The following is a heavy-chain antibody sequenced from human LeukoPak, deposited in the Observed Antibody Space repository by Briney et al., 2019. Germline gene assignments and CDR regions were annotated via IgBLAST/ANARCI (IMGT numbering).Heavy chain of an antibody. CDR1: GFTFSSYS. D-gene: IGHD3-22*01. V-gene: IGHV3-21*01. CDR2: ISSSSSYI. Sequence: GGSLRLSCAASGFTFSSYSMNWVRQAPGKGLEWVSSISSSSSYIYYADSVKGRFTISRDNAKNSLYLQMNSLRAEDAAVYYCARVARPTYYYDSSGYGDYWGQGTLVTVSS. J-gene: IGHJ4*02. CDR3: ARVARPTYYYDSSGYGDY.